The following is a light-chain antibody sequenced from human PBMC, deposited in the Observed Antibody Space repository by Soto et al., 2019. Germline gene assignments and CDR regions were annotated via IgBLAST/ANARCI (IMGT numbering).Light chain of an antibody. CDR1: QSLSNNIY. V-gene: IGKV3-20*01. CDR2: GAS. J-gene: IGKJ1*01. Sequence: EIVLTQSPGTLSLSPGERATLSCRASQSLSNNIYLAWYQQKPGQAPRLLIYGASNRATGIPDRFSGSGSGSDFTLTISRLELEDFAVYYCQQYGSSGTFGQGTKVDIK. CDR3: QQYGSSGT.